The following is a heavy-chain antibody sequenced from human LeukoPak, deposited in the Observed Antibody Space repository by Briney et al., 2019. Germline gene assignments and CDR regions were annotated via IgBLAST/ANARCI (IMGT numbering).Heavy chain of an antibody. CDR3: ARGNYSSSWYYFDY. CDR2: INPNSGGT. J-gene: IGHJ4*02. CDR1: GYTFTGYY. D-gene: IGHD6-13*01. Sequence: ASVKVSCKASGYTFTGYYMHWVRQAPGQGVEWMGRINPNSGGTNYAQKFQGRVTMTRDTSISTAYMELSRLRSDDTAVYYCARGNYSSSWYYFDYWGQGTLVTVSS. V-gene: IGHV1-2*06.